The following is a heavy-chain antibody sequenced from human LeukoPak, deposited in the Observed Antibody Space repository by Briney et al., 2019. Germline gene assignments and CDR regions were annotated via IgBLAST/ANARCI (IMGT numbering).Heavy chain of an antibody. D-gene: IGHD7-27*01. J-gene: IGHJ5*02. Sequence: SETLSLTCSVAAASIRSYYWSWIRQPPGKGLEWIGYIFYSGSTNYNPSLKSRVTISVATSKNQFSLKLSSVTAADTAVYYCASQLGNPLNWFDPWGPGTLVTVSS. CDR2: IFYSGST. CDR3: ASQLGNPLNWFDP. CDR1: AASIRSYY. V-gene: IGHV4-59*08.